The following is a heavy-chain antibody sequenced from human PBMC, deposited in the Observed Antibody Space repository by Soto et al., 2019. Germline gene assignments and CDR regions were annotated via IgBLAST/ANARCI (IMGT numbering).Heavy chain of an antibody. D-gene: IGHD3-10*01. J-gene: IGHJ6*02. V-gene: IGHV1-69*01. CDR1: GDTFKKCV. Sequence: QVQVVQSGVEVRRPGSSVKVSCKASGDTFKKCVISWVRQAPGQGLAWMGGIIPLFGTPDFAQRFQGRLTITTDESTTTAYMELSRLRSEDTATYYCAAELGFGKLSVVWGQGTTVIVSS. CDR3: AAELGFGKLSVV. CDR2: IIPLFGTP.